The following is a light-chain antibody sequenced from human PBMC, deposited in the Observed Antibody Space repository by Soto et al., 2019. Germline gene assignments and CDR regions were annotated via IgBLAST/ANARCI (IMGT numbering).Light chain of an antibody. CDR3: QQYKDWPTT. J-gene: IGKJ1*01. V-gene: IGKV3-15*01. CDR1: QTLDSM. Sequence: IVLTQSPATLSVSPGERATLSCWASQTLDSMVAWYQQKSGQAPRLLIYSASARATGVTASFSGYGSGTDFNLTISSLQSEDLGVYYCQQYKDWPTTFGQGTKVEV. CDR2: SAS.